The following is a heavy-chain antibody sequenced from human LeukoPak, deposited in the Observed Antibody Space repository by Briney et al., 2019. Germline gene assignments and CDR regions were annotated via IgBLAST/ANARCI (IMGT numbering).Heavy chain of an antibody. CDR3: ARVKVDYYDSSGYYYFDY. J-gene: IGHJ4*02. CDR1: GFTFSRYW. D-gene: IGHD3-22*01. CDR2: IRYDGSNK. Sequence: GGSLRLSCAASGFTFSRYWMSWVRQAPGKGLDWVAFIRYDGSNKYYADSVKGRFTISRDNSKNTLYLQMNSLRSDDTAVYYCARVKVDYYDSSGYYYFDYWGQGTLVTVSS. V-gene: IGHV3-30*02.